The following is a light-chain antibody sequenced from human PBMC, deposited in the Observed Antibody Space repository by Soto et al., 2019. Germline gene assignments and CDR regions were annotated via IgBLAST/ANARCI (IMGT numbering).Light chain of an antibody. J-gene: IGKJ1*01. CDR1: QSVDNHY. CDR2: GTS. CDR3: QHYGRSPPWT. V-gene: IGKV3-20*01. Sequence: DIVMTQSPDSLAVSLGERATLSCRASQSVDNHYIAWFQQNPGQAPRLLIYGTSTRPPGIPDRFSGSGSGTDFTLTISRLEPEDFAVYYCQHYGRSPPWTFGQGTKVDI.